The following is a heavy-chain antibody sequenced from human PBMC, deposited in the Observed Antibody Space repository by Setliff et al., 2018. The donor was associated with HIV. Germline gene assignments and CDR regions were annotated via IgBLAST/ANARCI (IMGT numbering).Heavy chain of an antibody. V-gene: IGHV3-33*01. CDR1: GFTFSSYG. CDR3: ARDGTRLLAAMDV. J-gene: IGHJ6*03. Sequence: GGSLRLSCAASGFTFSSYGIHWVRQAPGKGLEWVALIWYDGSNKYYADSVRGRFTISRDNAQNSLYLQMNNLRVEDTAVYYCARDGTRLLAAMDVWGKGTTVTVSS. CDR2: IWYDGSNK.